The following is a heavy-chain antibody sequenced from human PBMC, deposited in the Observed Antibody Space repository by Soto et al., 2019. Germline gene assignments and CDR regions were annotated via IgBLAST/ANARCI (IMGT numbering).Heavy chain of an antibody. J-gene: IGHJ4*02. Sequence: GGSLRLSCAASGFTFSAYTMNWVRQAPGKGLEWVSGIGGGGDTYNADSVKGRFTISRDNSKNMLFLQMNNLRAEDTAVYYCARDGVGGTVFFGYFDYWGQGALVTV. CDR1: GFTFSAYT. V-gene: IGHV3-23*01. CDR3: ARDGVGGTVFFGYFDY. D-gene: IGHD1-26*01. CDR2: IGGGGDT.